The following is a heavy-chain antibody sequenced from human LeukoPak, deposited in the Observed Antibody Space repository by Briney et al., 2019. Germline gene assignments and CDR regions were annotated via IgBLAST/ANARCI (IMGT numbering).Heavy chain of an antibody. CDR2: ISGSGGST. CDR3: AKDLIFSATWAYYFDY. Sequence: GGSLRLSCAASGFTFCNYAMSWVRQAPGKGLEWVSAISGSGGSTYYADSVKGRFTISRDNSKNTLYLQMNSLRAEDTAVYYCAKDLIFSATWAYYFDYWGQGTLVTVSS. V-gene: IGHV3-23*01. CDR1: GFTFCNYA. D-gene: IGHD5-24*01. J-gene: IGHJ4*02.